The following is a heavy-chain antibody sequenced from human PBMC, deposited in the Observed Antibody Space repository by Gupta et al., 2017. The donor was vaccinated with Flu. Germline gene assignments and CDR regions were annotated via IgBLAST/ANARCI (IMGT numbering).Heavy chain of an antibody. J-gene: IGHJ5*02. CDR2: MNPNSGNT. D-gene: IGHD3-22*01. Sequence: QVQLVQPGAEVKKPGASVKVSCKASGYTFTSYDINWVRQATGQGLEWMGWMNPNSGNTGYAQKFQGRVTMTRNTSISTAYMELSSLRSEDTAVYYCARVGPYYYDSSGYSYRDWFDPWGQGTLVTVSS. CDR3: ARVGPYYYDSSGYSYRDWFDP. CDR1: GYTFTSYD. V-gene: IGHV1-8*01.